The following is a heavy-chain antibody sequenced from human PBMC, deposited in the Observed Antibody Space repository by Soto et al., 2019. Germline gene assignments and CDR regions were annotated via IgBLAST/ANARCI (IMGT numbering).Heavy chain of an antibody. CDR3: AHLMITYGGVIADDAFDV. Sequence: KESGPTLVEPTQTLTLTCTFSGFSLTTRQVGVGWIRQPPGQALEWLAVIYWDNDKRYSPSLERRLTITKDTSKNQVVLTMTNMDPMDTATYYCAHLMITYGGVIADDAFDVWGQGTMVTVSS. D-gene: IGHD3-16*02. V-gene: IGHV2-5*02. CDR1: GFSLTTRQVG. J-gene: IGHJ3*01. CDR2: IYWDNDK.